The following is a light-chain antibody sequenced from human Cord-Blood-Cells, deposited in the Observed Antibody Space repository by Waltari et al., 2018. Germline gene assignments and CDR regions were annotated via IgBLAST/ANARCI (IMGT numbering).Light chain of an antibody. Sequence: DIQMTQSPSSLSASVGDRVTITCRASQSIRSYLNWYHQKPGKAPKLLIYAASSLQSGVPSRFSGSGSGTDFTLTISSLQPEDFATYYCQQSYSTPWTFGQGTKVEIK. V-gene: IGKV1-39*01. J-gene: IGKJ1*01. CDR1: QSIRSY. CDR2: AAS. CDR3: QQSYSTPWT.